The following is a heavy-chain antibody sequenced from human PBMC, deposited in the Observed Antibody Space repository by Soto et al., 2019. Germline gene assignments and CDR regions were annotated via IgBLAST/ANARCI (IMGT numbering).Heavy chain of an antibody. CDR2: ISGSGGST. CDR3: AKAIDSSWYYYGMDV. Sequence: GGSLRLSCAASGFTFSSYAMIWVRQAPGKGLEWVPAISGSGGSTYYADSVKGRFTISRDNSKNTLYLQMNSLRAEDTAVYYCAKAIDSSWYYYGMDVWGQGTTVTVSS. V-gene: IGHV3-23*01. D-gene: IGHD6-6*01. CDR1: GFTFSSYA. J-gene: IGHJ6*02.